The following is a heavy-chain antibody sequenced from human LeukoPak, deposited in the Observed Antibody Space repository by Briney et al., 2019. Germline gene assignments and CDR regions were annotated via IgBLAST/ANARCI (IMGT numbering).Heavy chain of an antibody. CDR3: ARDLGYGGKSDAFDI. Sequence: ASVKVSCKASGYTFTGYYMHWVRQAPGQGLEWMGWINPNSGGTNYAQKCQSRVTMTRDTSISTAYMELSSLRSEDTGVYYCARDLGYGGKSDAFDIWGQGTMVTVSS. D-gene: IGHD4-23*01. V-gene: IGHV1-2*02. CDR1: GYTFTGYY. J-gene: IGHJ3*02. CDR2: INPNSGGT.